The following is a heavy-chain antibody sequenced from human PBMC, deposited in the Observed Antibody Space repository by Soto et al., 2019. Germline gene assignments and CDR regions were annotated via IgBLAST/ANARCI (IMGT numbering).Heavy chain of an antibody. Sequence: EVQLVESGGGLVQPGGSLRLSCAASGFTCSSYEMNWVRQAPGKGMEWVSYISSSGSTIYYADSVKGRFTISRDNAKNSLYLQMNSLRAEDTAVYYCARGSGSGSSGYVDAFDIWGQGTMVTVSS. J-gene: IGHJ3*02. CDR2: ISSSGSTI. CDR3: ARGSGSGSSGYVDAFDI. V-gene: IGHV3-48*03. CDR1: GFTCSSYE. D-gene: IGHD3-22*01.